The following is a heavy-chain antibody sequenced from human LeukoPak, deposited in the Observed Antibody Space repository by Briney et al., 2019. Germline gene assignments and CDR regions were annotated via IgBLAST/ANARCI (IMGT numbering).Heavy chain of an antibody. J-gene: IGHJ6*02. CDR2: INHSGST. CDR3: ARGVGYCSSTSCYQVGAHYCYGMDV. D-gene: IGHD2-2*01. V-gene: IGHV4-34*01. Sequence: SEALSLTCAVYGGSLRGYYWSWIRQPPRKGREGMGEINHSGSTNYNPSLKSRVTISVDTSKTQSSLTPSSVSAADTAVYYCARGVGYCSSTSCYQVGAHYCYGMDVWGQGTTVTVSS. CDR1: GGSLRGYY.